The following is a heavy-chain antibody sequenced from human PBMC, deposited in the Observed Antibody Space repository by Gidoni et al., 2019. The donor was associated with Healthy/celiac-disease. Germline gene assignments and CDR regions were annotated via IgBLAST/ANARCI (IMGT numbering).Heavy chain of an antibody. CDR3: ARDRLDGSGQLPKYYFDY. V-gene: IGHV3-33*01. CDR2: IWYDGSNK. J-gene: IGHJ4*02. Sequence: QVQLVESGGGVVQPGRSLRLSCAASGFTFSSYGMHWVRQAPGKGLEWVAVIWYDGSNKYYADSVKGRFTISRDNSKNTLYLQMNSLRAEDTAVYYCARDRLDGSGQLPKYYFDYWGQGTLVTVSS. CDR1: GFTFSSYG. D-gene: IGHD3-10*01.